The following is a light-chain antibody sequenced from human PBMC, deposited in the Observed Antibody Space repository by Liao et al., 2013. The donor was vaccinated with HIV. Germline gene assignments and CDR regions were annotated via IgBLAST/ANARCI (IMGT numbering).Light chain of an antibody. V-gene: IGLV3-21*01. CDR1: NTGSKS. J-gene: IGLJ3*02. Sequence: SYVLTQPPSVSVAPGKTARITCGGNNTGSKSVHWYQQKPGQAPVVVIYYDSDRPSGIPERFSGSNSGNTATLTISRVEAGDSSSEQWVFGGGTKLTVL. CDR2: YDS. CDR3: V.